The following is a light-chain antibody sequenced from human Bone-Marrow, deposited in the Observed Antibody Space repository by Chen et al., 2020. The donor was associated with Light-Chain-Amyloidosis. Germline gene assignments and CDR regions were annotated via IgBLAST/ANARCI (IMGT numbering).Light chain of an antibody. CDR2: DVT. CDR1: SSDIGSYNY. CDR3: CSYAGTVTYVV. J-gene: IGLJ2*01. V-gene: IGLV2-11*01. Sequence: QSALTQPRSVSGSPGQSVTIPCTGTSSDIGSYNYVSWYQQHPGQAPKLMIYDVTKRPSGVPDRFSGSKSGNTASLTSSGLQAEDEADYFCCSYAGTVTYVVFGGGTKLTVL.